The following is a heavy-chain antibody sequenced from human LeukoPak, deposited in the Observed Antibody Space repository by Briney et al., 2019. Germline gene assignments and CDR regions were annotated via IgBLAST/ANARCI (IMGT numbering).Heavy chain of an antibody. V-gene: IGHV3-7*01. CDR2: IKQDGSEK. Sequence: GGSLRLSCAASGFTFSSYWMSWVRQAPGKGLEWVANIKQDGSEKYYVDSVKGRFTISRDNTKNSVYLEMNSLRAEDSAVYYCARDRPHYFDASGGGRGTLVTVSS. J-gene: IGHJ4*02. CDR3: ARDRPHYFDASG. CDR1: GFTFSSYW. D-gene: IGHD3-9*01.